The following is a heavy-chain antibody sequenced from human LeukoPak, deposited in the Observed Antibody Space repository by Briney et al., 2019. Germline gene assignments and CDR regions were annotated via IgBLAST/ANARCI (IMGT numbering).Heavy chain of an antibody. J-gene: IGHJ4*02. CDR3: ARGPPNY. CDR2: IWYDGSNK. V-gene: IGHV3-33*01. CDR1: GVIFSSNG. Sequence: PGGSLRLSSAASGVIFSSNGMHWVRQAPGKGLEWVAVIWYDGSNKYYADSVKGRFTISRDNSKNTLYLQMNSLRAEDTAVYYCARGPPNYWGQGTLVTVSS.